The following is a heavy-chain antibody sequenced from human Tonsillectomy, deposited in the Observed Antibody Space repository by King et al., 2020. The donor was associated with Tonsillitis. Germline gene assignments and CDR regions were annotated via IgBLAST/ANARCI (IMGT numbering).Heavy chain of an antibody. V-gene: IGHV4-39*01. Sequence: QLQESGPGLVKPSETLSLTCTVSGGSISSSRYYWAWIRQPPGKGLEWIGSISYSETTYCNPSLKSRVTMSVDTSKNQFSLKLSSVTAADTAVYYCARRPYRPTLDFDYWGQGTLVTVSS. CDR2: ISYSETT. CDR3: ARRPYRPTLDFDY. CDR1: GGSISSSRYY. D-gene: IGHD4-11*01. J-gene: IGHJ4*02.